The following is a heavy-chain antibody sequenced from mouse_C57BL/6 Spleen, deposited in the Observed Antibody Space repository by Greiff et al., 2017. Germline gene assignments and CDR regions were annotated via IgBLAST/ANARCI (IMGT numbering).Heavy chain of an antibody. V-gene: IGHV1-55*01. J-gene: IGHJ1*03. CDR2: IYPGSGST. CDR1: GYTFTSYW. D-gene: IGHD1-1*01. CDR3: ARRPLLLRYFDV. Sequence: QVQLQQPGAELVKPGASVKMSCKASGYTFTSYWITWVKQRPGQGLEWIGDIYPGSGSTNYNEKFKSKATLTVVTSSSTAYMQLSSLTSEDSAVYYCARRPLLLRYFDVWGTGTTVTVSS.